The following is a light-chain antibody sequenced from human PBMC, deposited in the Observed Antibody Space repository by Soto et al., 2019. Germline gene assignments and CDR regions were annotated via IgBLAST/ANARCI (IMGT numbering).Light chain of an antibody. CDR3: QQYNDSPLT. Sequence: EIVLTQSPGTLSLSPGERATLSCRASQTLSTNSLAWYQQRPGQTPRLLIYAASTRDTDIPDRFNGSGSGTDFALTISRLEPGDFALYYCQQYNDSPLTFGPGTKVDVK. CDR2: AAS. CDR1: QTLSTNS. J-gene: IGKJ3*01. V-gene: IGKV3-20*01.